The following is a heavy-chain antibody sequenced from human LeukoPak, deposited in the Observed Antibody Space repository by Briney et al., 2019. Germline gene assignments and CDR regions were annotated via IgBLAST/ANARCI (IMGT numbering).Heavy chain of an antibody. Sequence: PGGSLRLSCAASGFTFSSYGMHWVRQAPGKGLEWVAIISSDGSDKYYADSVKGRFSISRDNSQKTPYLQMSSLRPDDAAVYYCAKVRSPLYYYYAMDVWGQGTTVTVSS. J-gene: IGHJ6*02. V-gene: IGHV3-30*18. CDR2: ISSDGSDK. CDR3: AKVRSPLYYYYAMDV. CDR1: GFTFSSYG.